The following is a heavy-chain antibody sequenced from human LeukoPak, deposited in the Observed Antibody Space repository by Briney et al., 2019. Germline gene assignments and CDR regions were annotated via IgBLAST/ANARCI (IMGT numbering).Heavy chain of an antibody. CDR1: GFTFSDYY. CDR2: ISYDGSNK. D-gene: IGHD1-26*01. J-gene: IGHJ4*02. CDR3: AKDRDSGSYCDY. V-gene: IGHV3-30*18. Sequence: PGESLRLSCAASGFTFSDYYMSWIRQAPGKGLEWVAVISYDGSNKYYADSVKGRFTISRDNSKNTLYLQMNSLRAEDTAVYYCAKDRDSGSYCDYWGQGTLVTVSS.